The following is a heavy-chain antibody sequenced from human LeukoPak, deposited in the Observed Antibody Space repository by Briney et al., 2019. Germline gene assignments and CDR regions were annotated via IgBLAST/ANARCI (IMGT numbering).Heavy chain of an antibody. CDR1: GFTFSSYA. V-gene: IGHV3-30-3*01. D-gene: IGHD1-1*01. Sequence: GGSLRLSCAASGFTFSSYAMHWVRQAPGKGLEWVAVISYDGSNKYYADSVKGRFTISRDNSKNTLYLQMNSLRAEDTAVYYCAKDTTTGDSAPLDYWGQGTLVTVSS. CDR2: ISYDGSNK. CDR3: AKDTTTGDSAPLDY. J-gene: IGHJ4*02.